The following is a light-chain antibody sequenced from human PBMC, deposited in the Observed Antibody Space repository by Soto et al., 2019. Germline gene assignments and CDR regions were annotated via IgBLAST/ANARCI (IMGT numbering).Light chain of an antibody. V-gene: IGLV2-14*01. CDR3: SSYTSSSSSCV. J-gene: IGLJ1*01. Sequence: QSVLTKPASVYGSPGQSITISCHGTSSDVGGYNYVSWYQQHPGKAPKLMIYDVSNRPSGVSNRFSGSKSGNTASLTISGLQAEDEADYYCSSYTSSSSSCVFGTGTKVTVL. CDR2: DVS. CDR1: SSDVGGYNY.